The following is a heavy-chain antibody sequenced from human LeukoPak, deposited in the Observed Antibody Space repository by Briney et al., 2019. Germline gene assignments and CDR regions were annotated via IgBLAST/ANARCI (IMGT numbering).Heavy chain of an antibody. CDR2: IKSKTDGGTT. J-gene: IGHJ4*02. D-gene: IGHD2-15*01. CDR1: GFTFSNAW. CDR3: TTPDIELLLPGY. Sequence: PGGSLRLSCAASGFTFSNAWMSWIRQAPGKGLEWVGRIKSKTDGGTTDYAAPVKGRFTISRDDSKNTLYLQMNSLKTEDTAVYYCTTPDIELLLPGYWGQGTLVTVSS. V-gene: IGHV3-15*01.